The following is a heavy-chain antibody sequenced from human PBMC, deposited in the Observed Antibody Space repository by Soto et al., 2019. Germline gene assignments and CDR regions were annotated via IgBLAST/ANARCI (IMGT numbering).Heavy chain of an antibody. Sequence: EVQLVASGGGLVQPGGSLRLSCAASGFTFNNYYMVWVRQAPGRGLEWVANINQDGSAKYYVDSVKGRFTISRDNAKSSLYLQINSLRAEDTATYYCGRGFGGTHWGQGSLVTVSS. CDR1: GFTFNNYY. J-gene: IGHJ4*02. CDR3: GRGFGGTH. CDR2: INQDGSAK. D-gene: IGHD2-15*01. V-gene: IGHV3-7*05.